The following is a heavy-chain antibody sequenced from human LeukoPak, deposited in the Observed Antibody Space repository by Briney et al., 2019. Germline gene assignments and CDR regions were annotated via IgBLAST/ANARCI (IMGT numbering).Heavy chain of an antibody. J-gene: IGHJ5*02. Sequence: PGGSLRLSCAASGFTFSSYSMNWVRQAPGKGLEWVSSISPSSSYIYYTDSVRGRFTISRDNSKSSLYLQMNSLRAEDTAVYYCARDLERITLVRGVIPNWFDPWGQGTLVTVSS. CDR1: GFTFSSYS. CDR2: ISPSSSYI. D-gene: IGHD3-10*01. CDR3: ARDLERITLVRGVIPNWFDP. V-gene: IGHV3-21*01.